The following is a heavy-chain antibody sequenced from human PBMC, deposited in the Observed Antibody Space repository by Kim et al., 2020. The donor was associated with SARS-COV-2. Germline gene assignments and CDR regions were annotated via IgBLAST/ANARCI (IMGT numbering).Heavy chain of an antibody. V-gene: IGHV3-30*04. CDR2: ISYDGSNK. J-gene: IGHJ4*02. D-gene: IGHD1-26*01. CDR1: GFTFSSYA. CDR3: ARGGGSYYAPLWY. Sequence: GGSLRLSCAASGFTFSSYAMHWVRQAPGKGLEWVAVISYDGSNKYYADSVKGRFTISRDNSKNTLYLQMNSLRAEDTAVYYCARGGGSYYAPLWYWGQGTLVTVSS.